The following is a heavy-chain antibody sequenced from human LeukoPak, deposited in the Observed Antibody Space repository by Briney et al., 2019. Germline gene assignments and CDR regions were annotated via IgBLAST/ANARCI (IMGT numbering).Heavy chain of an antibody. J-gene: IGHJ2*01. D-gene: IGHD2-21*01. CDR2: INHSGST. CDR1: GGSFSGYY. CDR3: AREVSVAVIARSHPRYWYFDL. V-gene: IGHV4-34*01. Sequence: PSETLSLTCAVYGGSFSGYYWSWIRQPPGKGLEWIGEINHSGSTNYNPSLKSRVTISVDTSKNQFSLKLSSVTAADTAVYCCAREVSVAVIARSHPRYWYFDLWGRGTLVTVST.